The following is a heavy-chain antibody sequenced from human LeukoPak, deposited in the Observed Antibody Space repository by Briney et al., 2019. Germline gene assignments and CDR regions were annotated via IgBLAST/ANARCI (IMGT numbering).Heavy chain of an antibody. Sequence: ESGGSLRLSCAASGFTFRNAWMNWMGWVRQAPGKGLGWVGLTKIKTDDGTPDYASLVKGRFTISRDDSKNTVYLEMNSLENDDTDVYYCISGGGTADYWGQGTLVSVSS. V-gene: IGHV3-15*01. D-gene: IGHD1-1*01. CDR1: GFTFRNAW. CDR2: TKIKTDDGTP. CDR3: ISGGGTADY. J-gene: IGHJ4*02.